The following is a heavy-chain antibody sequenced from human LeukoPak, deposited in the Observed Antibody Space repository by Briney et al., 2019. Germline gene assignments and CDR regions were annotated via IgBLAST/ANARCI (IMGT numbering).Heavy chain of an antibody. V-gene: IGHV3-7*01. CDR3: ARGSFSFDH. CDR1: GFSVSSYD. J-gene: IGHJ5*02. Sequence: GGSLRLSCAASGFSVSSYDLNWVRQAPGKGLERVANIKQDGRENYSVDSVKGRFTISRNNAKNSLFLQMNSLRAEDTAVYYCARGSFSFDHWGQGTLVTVSS. CDR2: IKQDGREN.